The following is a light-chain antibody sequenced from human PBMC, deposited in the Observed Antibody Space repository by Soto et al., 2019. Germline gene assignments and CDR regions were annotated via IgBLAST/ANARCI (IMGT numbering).Light chain of an antibody. Sequence: SYELTQPPSVSVAPGQTARITCGGNNIGSTSVHWYQQRPGQAPVLVVYDGNDRPSGIPERFSGSNSENTATLTITRVEAGDEADYYCQVWNITTDHYVFGTGTKVTVL. CDR2: DGN. J-gene: IGLJ1*01. CDR3: QVWNITTDHYV. CDR1: NIGSTS. V-gene: IGLV3-21*02.